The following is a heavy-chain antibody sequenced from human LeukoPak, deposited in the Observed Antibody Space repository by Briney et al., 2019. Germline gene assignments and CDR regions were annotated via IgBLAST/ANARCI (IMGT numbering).Heavy chain of an antibody. Sequence: KVSCKASGGTFSSYAINWVRQAPGQGLEWMGRIIPMLGTVNYAQKFQGRVTIIADKLTSTAYMELSSLRSEDTAVYYCARDQKVGATPYFGMDVWGQGTTVTVSS. CDR3: ARDQKVGATPYFGMDV. D-gene: IGHD1-26*01. CDR1: GGTFSSYA. J-gene: IGHJ6*02. CDR2: IIPMLGTV. V-gene: IGHV1-69*04.